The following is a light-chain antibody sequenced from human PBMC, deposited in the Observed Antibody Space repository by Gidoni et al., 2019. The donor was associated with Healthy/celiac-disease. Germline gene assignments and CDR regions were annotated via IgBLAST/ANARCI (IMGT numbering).Light chain of an antibody. V-gene: IGKV1-39*01. CDR2: AAS. CDR3: QQSYSTPLT. J-gene: IGKJ4*01. Sequence: DIQMTQSPSSLSASVGDRVPIPCRASQSMSTYLNWYQQKPGKAPKLLIYAASSLQSGVPSRFSGSGSGTDFTLTISSLQPEDFATYYCQQSYSTPLTFGGGTKVEIK. CDR1: QSMSTY.